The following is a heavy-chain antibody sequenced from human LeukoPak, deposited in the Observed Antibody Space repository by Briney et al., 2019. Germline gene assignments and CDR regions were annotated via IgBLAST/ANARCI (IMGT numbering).Heavy chain of an antibody. Sequence: GGSLRLSCGASGFIFTRYVMNWVRQAPGKGLEWVAFIRYDGSNKYYADSVKGRFTISRDNSKNTLYLQMNSLRAEDTAVYYCAKDGQWLVVEGGFDYWGQGTLVTVSS. V-gene: IGHV3-30*02. CDR3: AKDGQWLVVEGGFDY. D-gene: IGHD6-19*01. CDR2: IRYDGSNK. J-gene: IGHJ4*02. CDR1: GFIFTRYV.